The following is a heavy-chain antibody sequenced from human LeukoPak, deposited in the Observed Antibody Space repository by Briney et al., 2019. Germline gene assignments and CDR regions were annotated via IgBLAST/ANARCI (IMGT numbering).Heavy chain of an antibody. CDR2: IYYNGHT. CDR1: AGSISSSY. D-gene: IGHD2-21*01. J-gene: IGHJ6*03. Sequence: SETLSLTCTVSAGSISSSYWSWIRQPPGKGLESIGYIYYNGHTNYNPSLKSRVTISVDTSKNQFTLKLSSVTAADTAVYYCATILPVNYYMDVWGKGTTVTVSS. CDR3: ATILPVNYYMDV. V-gene: IGHV4-59*01.